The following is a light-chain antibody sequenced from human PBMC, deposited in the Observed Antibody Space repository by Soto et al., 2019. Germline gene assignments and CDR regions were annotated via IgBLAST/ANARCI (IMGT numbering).Light chain of an antibody. J-gene: IGKJ4*01. V-gene: IGKV1-5*03. CDR3: QQYSTYPLT. Sequence: DIQMTQSPSTLSASVGDRVTITCRASQSISSWLAWYQQKPGKAPKLLIYKASSLESGVPLRFSGSGSGTEFTLTISSLQPDDFATYYCQQYSTYPLTFGGGTKVDIK. CDR1: QSISSW. CDR2: KAS.